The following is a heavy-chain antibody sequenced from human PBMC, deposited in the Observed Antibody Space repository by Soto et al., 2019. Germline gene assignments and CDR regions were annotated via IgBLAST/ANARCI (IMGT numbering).Heavy chain of an antibody. V-gene: IGHV1-69*12. Sequence: QVQRVQSGAEVKKPGSSVKVSCTASGGSLSNFGISWVRQAPGQGLEWMGAIIPVFGTPNYAQKFQDRVTINADESTTTVCMEVRSLTSEDTAVYYCARGDATKIVVTTYYAMDVWGQGTTVTVSS. CDR2: IIPVFGTP. D-gene: IGHD3-22*01. CDR1: GGSLSNFG. J-gene: IGHJ6*02. CDR3: ARGDATKIVVTTYYAMDV.